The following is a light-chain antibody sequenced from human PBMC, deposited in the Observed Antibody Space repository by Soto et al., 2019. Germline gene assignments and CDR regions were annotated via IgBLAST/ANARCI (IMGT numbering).Light chain of an antibody. Sequence: EFVLTQSPATLSLSPGERATLSCRASQSVSSRYLAWYQQKPGQAPRLLIYDTSTRATGVPARFSGSRSGPEFTLTINSLQSEDFAVYYCQPYNNWPLTFGGGTKVDIK. V-gene: IGKV3-15*01. J-gene: IGKJ4*01. CDR1: QSVSSRY. CDR2: DTS. CDR3: QPYNNWPLT.